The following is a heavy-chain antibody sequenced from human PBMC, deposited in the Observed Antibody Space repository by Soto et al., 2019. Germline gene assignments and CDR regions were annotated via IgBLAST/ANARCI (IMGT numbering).Heavy chain of an antibody. J-gene: IGHJ4*02. CDR1: GFTFRDHA. Sequence: EVQLLESGGGLVQPGGSLRLSCEASGFTFRDHAMSWVRQAPGKGLEWVSSGTTYYADSVRGRFSSSKDTSRNKVYLQMNSLRTDDTALYYCARGTSPYSGSSEGFFDFWGQGILVTVSS. D-gene: IGHD1-26*01. V-gene: IGHV3-23*01. CDR2: GTT. CDR3: ARGTSPYSGSSEGFFDF.